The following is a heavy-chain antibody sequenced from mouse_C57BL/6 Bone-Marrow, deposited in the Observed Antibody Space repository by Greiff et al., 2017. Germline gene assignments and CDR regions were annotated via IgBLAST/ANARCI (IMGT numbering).Heavy chain of an antibody. J-gene: IGHJ4*01. CDR1: GYTFTSYW. Sequence: QVQLQQPGAELVMPGASVKLSCKASGYTFTSYWMHWVKQRPGQGLEWIGEIDPSDSYTNYNQKFKGKSTLTVDKSSSTAYMQLSSLTSEDSAVYYCARWRAYYGNLYAMDYWGQGTSVTVSS. CDR3: ARWRAYYGNLYAMDY. D-gene: IGHD2-10*01. CDR2: IDPSDSYT. V-gene: IGHV1-69*01.